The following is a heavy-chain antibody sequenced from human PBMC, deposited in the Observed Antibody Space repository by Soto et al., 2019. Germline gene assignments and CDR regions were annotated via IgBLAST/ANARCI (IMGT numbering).Heavy chain of an antibody. V-gene: IGHV3-33*01. Sequence: GGSLRLSCAASGFTSSDYDMHWVRQAPGKRLEWVAVLWRDGSKVYYADSVKGRFTISRDNSKNTLYLEMNSLRVEDTAVYYCARDGTGWTGGDHWGQGTLVTVSS. D-gene: IGHD6-19*01. CDR2: LWRDGSKV. CDR1: GFTSSDYD. J-gene: IGHJ4*02. CDR3: ARDGTGWTGGDH.